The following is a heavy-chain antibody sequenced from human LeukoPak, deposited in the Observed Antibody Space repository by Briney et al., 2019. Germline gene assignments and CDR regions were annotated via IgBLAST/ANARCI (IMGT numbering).Heavy chain of an antibody. CDR2: ISSSSSYI. CDR1: GFTFSSYS. V-gene: IGHV3-21*01. D-gene: IGHD4-23*01. Sequence: PGGSLRLSRAASGFTFSSYSMNWVRQAPGKGLEWVSSISSSSSYIYYADSVKGRFTISRDNAKNSLYLQMNSLRAEDTAVYYCARDDYGGTNFDYWGQGTLVTVSS. CDR3: ARDDYGGTNFDY. J-gene: IGHJ4*02.